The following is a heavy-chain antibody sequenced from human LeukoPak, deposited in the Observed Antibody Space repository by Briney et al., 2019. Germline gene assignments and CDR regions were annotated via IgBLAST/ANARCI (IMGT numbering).Heavy chain of an antibody. Sequence: ASVKVSCKASGYTFTSYAMHWVRQAPGQRLEWMGWINAGNGNTKYSQKLQGRVTITRDTSASTAYMELSSLRSEDTAVYYCARAGGDGYILDYWGQGTLVTVSS. D-gene: IGHD5-24*01. CDR2: INAGNGNT. CDR1: GYTFTSYA. J-gene: IGHJ4*02. V-gene: IGHV1-3*01. CDR3: ARAGGDGYILDY.